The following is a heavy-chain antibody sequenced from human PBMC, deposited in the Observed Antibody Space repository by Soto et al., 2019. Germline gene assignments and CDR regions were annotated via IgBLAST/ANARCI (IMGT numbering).Heavy chain of an antibody. CDR2: INHSGST. V-gene: IGHV4-34*01. J-gene: IGHJ4*02. D-gene: IGHD3-16*01. CDR3: ARVIVGELTDY. Sequence: SETLSLTCAVYGGSFSGYYWSWIRQPPGKGLEWIGEINHSGSTNYNPSLKSRVTISVDTSKNQFSLKLSSVTAADTAVYYCARVIVGELTDYWGQGTLVTVSS. CDR1: GGSFSGYY.